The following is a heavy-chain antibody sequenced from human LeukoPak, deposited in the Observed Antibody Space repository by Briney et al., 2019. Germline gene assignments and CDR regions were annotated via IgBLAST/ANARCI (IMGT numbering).Heavy chain of an antibody. D-gene: IGHD2-8*01. CDR3: AGSLGYCTSNVCYLKY. CDR2: ISAQHGQT. CDR1: GYSENFYG. J-gene: IGHJ4*02. V-gene: IGHV1-18*01. Sequence: ASVKVSCKPSGYSENFYGITWVRQVAGQGLEWMGWISAQHGQTEYAPNSQDRVTMTTDTHTNTAYMELRSLRSDDTAVYYCAGSLGYCTSNVCYLKYWGQGTLVTVSS.